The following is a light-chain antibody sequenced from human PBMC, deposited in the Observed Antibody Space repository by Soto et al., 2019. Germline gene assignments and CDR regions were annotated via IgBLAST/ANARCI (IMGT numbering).Light chain of an antibody. CDR3: SSYTSSSTVV. V-gene: IGLV2-14*01. Sequence: QSALTQPASVSGSPGQSITISCTGTSSDVGGYNYVSWCQQHPGKAPKLMIYDVSNRPSGVSNRFSGSKSGNTASLTISGLQAEDEADYYFSSYTSSSTVVFGGWTKLTVL. J-gene: IGLJ2*01. CDR2: DVS. CDR1: SSDVGGYNY.